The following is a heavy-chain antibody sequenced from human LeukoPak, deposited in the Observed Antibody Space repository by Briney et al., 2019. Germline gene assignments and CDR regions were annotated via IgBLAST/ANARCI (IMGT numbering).Heavy chain of an antibody. CDR3: ARDPLAYCGGDCYPGFDY. CDR2: ISAYNGNT. Sequence: ASVKVSSKASGGTFSRYAISWVRQAPGQGLEWMGWISAYNGNTNYAQNLQGRVTMTTDTSTSTAYMELRSLRSDDTAMYYCARDPLAYCGGDCYPGFDYWGQGTLVTVSS. V-gene: IGHV1-18*01. D-gene: IGHD2-21*02. J-gene: IGHJ4*02. CDR1: GGTFSRYA.